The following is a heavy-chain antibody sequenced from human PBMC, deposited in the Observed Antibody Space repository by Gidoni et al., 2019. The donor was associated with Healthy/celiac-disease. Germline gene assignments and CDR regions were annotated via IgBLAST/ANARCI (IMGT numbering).Heavy chain of an antibody. CDR1: GDSVSSNSAA. V-gene: IGHV6-1*01. J-gene: IGHJ5*02. CDR3: ARELERPPGWFDP. CDR2: PYYRSKWYN. D-gene: IGHD1-1*01. Sequence: QVQLQQSGPGLVKPSQTLSLPFAISGDSVSSNSAAWNWLRQSPSRGLEWMGRPYYRSKWYNDYAVSVKSRITINPDTSKNQFSLQLNSVTPEDTAVYYCARELERPPGWFDPWGQGTLVTVSS.